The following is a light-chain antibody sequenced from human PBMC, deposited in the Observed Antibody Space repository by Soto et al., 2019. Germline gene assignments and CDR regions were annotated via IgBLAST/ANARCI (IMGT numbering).Light chain of an antibody. CDR1: QGISSY. V-gene: IGKV1-9*01. CDR2: AAS. CDR3: QQLNSYPLA. J-gene: IGKJ3*01. Sequence: DIQLTQSPSFLSASVGDRVTITCRASQGISSYLAWYQQKPGKAPKLLIYAASTLQSGVPSRFSGSGSGTEINFPIRSLQAEDFATYYCQQLNSYPLAFGPGTKVDIK.